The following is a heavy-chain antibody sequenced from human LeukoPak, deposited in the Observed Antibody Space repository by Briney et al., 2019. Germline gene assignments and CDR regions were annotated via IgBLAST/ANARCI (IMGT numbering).Heavy chain of an antibody. V-gene: IGHV4-39*01. CDR2: IYYRGST. CDR1: GGSISSSSYY. D-gene: IGHD3-22*01. CDR3: ARLRYYDSSAYYYAFDY. J-gene: IGHJ4*02. Sequence: NPSETLSLTCTVSGGSISSSSYYWGWIRQPPGKGLEWIGSIYYRGSTYYNPSLKSRVTISVDTSKNQFSLKLSSVTAADTAVYYCARLRYYDSSAYYYAFDYWGQGTLVTVSS.